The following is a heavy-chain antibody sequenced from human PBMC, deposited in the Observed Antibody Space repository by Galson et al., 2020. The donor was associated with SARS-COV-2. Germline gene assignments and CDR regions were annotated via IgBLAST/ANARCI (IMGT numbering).Heavy chain of an antibody. CDR1: GFTFDDYA. D-gene: IGHD6-19*01. J-gene: IGHJ6*04. V-gene: IGHV3-9*01. CDR3: AKDIGYSSGVLDV. CDR2: ISWNSGSI. Sequence: GGSLRLSCAASGFTFDDYAMHWVRQAPGKGLEWVSGISWNSGSIGYADSVKGRFTISRDNAKNSLYLQMNSLRAEDTALYYCAKDIGYSSGVLDVWGKGTTVTVSS.